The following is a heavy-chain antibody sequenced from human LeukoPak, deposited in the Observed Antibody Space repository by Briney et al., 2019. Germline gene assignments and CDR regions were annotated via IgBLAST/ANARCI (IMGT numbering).Heavy chain of an antibody. Sequence: PGGSLRLSCAASGFTFSDYYMSWIRQAPGKGLEWVSYVSSGSSTIYYADSVKGRFTVSRDNGKRSLYLHMNSLRAEDTAMYYCARGEFSYCSGGCYFVSWGQGTLVTISS. D-gene: IGHD2-21*02. V-gene: IGHV3-11*04. J-gene: IGHJ5*01. CDR1: GFTFSDYY. CDR3: ARGEFSYCSGGCYFVS. CDR2: VSSGSSTI.